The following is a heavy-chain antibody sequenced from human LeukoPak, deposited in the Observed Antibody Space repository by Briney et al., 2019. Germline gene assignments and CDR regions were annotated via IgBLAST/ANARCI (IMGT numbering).Heavy chain of an antibody. CDR1: GFTFRTSG. CDR3: ARKGVIYYDSSGYPYYSDY. CDR2: IKQDGSEK. J-gene: IGHJ4*02. D-gene: IGHD3-22*01. V-gene: IGHV3-7*01. Sequence: GGSLRLSCAASGFTFRTSGMSWVRQAPGKGLEWVANIKQDGSEKYYVDSVKGRFTISRDNAKNSLYLQMNSLRAEDTAVYYCARKGVIYYDSSGYPYYSDYWGQGTLVTVSS.